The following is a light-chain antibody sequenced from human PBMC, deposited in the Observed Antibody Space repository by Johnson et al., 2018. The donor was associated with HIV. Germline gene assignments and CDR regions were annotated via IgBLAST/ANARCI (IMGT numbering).Light chain of an antibody. Sequence: QSVLTQPPSVSAAPGQKVTISCSGSSSNIGNNYVSWYQQLPGTAPKLLIYEKNKRPSGIPDRFSASKSGTSATLDITGLQTGDEADYYCGTWDSSLGPHYVLGTGTKVTVL. CDR2: EKN. CDR1: SSNIGNNY. J-gene: IGLJ1*01. CDR3: GTWDSSLGPHYV. V-gene: IGLV1-51*02.